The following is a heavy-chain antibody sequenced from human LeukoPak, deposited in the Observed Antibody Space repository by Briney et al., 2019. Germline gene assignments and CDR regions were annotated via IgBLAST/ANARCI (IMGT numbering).Heavy chain of an antibody. D-gene: IGHD1-14*01. CDR1: GFTFSSYA. Sequence: PGGSLRLSCAAPGFTFSSYAMHWVRQAPGKGLEWVALISYDGSNKYFADSVKGRFTISRDNSKNTLYLHINSLRAEDTAVYYCVKDNPLDYWGQGTLVIVSS. V-gene: IGHV3-30*04. J-gene: IGHJ4*02. CDR2: ISYDGSNK. CDR3: VKDNPLDY.